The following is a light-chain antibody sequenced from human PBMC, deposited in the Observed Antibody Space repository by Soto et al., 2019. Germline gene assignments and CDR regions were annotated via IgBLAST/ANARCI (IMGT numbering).Light chain of an antibody. J-gene: IGKJ4*01. CDR1: QTLTSTY. CDR3: QQYSDSVLT. V-gene: IGKV3-20*01. CDR2: GAA. Sequence: EIVLTQSPATLSLSPGERATLSCRASQTLTSTYLAWYQQKPGQAPRLLIHGAASRATGIPDRFSGSGSGTDFTLTISRLDPEDFAVYYCQQYSDSVLTFGGGTKVEIK.